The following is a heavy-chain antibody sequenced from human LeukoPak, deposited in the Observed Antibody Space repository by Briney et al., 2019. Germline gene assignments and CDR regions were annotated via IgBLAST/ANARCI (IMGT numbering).Heavy chain of an antibody. CDR3: ARDRCSSTSCYMYYMDV. J-gene: IGHJ6*03. V-gene: IGHV4-61*02. CDR2: IYTSGST. Sequence: PSQTLSLTCTVSGGSISSGSYYWRWIRQPAGKGLEWIGRIYTSGSTNYNPSLKSRVTISVDTSKNQFSLKLNSVTAADTAVYYCARDRCSSTSCYMYYMDVWGKGTTVTVSS. D-gene: IGHD2-2*02. CDR1: GGSISSGSYY.